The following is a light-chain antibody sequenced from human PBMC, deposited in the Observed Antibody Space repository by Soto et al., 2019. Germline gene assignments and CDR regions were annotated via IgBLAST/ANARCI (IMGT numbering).Light chain of an antibody. CDR2: AAS. J-gene: IGKJ5*01. CDR1: QSISRI. Sequence: DIQMTQSPSSLSASVGDRVTITCRASQSISRILNWYQHKPGKAPKLLIYAASSLQNGVPSRFSGGGSGTEFTLSISSLQPEDFGTYYCQQSYTTASITFGQGTRLEIK. CDR3: QQSYTTASIT. V-gene: IGKV1-39*01.